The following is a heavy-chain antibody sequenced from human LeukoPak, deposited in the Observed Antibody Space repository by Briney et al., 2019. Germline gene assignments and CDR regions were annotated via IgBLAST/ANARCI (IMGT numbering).Heavy chain of an antibody. D-gene: IGHD2-2*01. CDR3: ARVRVPAAGWFDP. J-gene: IGHJ5*02. Sequence: SETLSLTCTVSGGSISSYYWSWIRQPPGKGLEWIGYIYYSGSTNYNPSLKSRVTISVDTSKGQFSLKLSSVTAADTAVYYCARVRVPAAGWFDPWGQGTLVTVSS. CDR2: IYYSGST. V-gene: IGHV4-59*01. CDR1: GGSISSYY.